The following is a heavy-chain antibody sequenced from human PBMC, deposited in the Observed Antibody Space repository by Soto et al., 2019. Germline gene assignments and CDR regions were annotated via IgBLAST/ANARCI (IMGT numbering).Heavy chain of an antibody. CDR1: GFTVSNNH. Sequence: VQLVESGGGLIQPGGSLRLSCAASGFTVSNNHMTWVRQAAGKGLELVSFVHGGGSTSYADSVKGRFTISRDNSKNTLYLQLDSLRAEDTAINYCVGRFTTAASLDYWGRGTLVTVSS. D-gene: IGHD1-1*01. V-gene: IGHV3-53*01. CDR2: VHGGGST. J-gene: IGHJ4*02. CDR3: VGRFTTAASLDY.